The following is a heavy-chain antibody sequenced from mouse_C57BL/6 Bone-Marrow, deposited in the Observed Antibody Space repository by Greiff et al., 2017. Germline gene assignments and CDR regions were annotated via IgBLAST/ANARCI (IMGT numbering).Heavy chain of an antibody. Sequence: EVKLMESEGGLVQPGSSMKLSCTASGFTFSDYYMAWVRQVPEKGLEWVANINYDGSSTYYLDSLKSRFIISRDNAKNILYLQMSSLKSEDTATYYCARVVATDGWYCDVWGTGTTVTVSS. CDR2: INYDGSST. D-gene: IGHD1-1*01. V-gene: IGHV5-16*01. J-gene: IGHJ1*03. CDR3: ARVVATDGWYCDV. CDR1: GFTFSDYY.